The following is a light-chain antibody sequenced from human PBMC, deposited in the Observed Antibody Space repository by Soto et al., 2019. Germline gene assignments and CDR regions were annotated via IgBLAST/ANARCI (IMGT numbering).Light chain of an antibody. Sequence: DIVMTQSPATLSVSPGERATLSCGASQSVNSYLAWYQQEPGQAPRLLIYGASTRATGVPARFSGSGSGTEFTLTISSLQSEDFAVYFCQQYNNWPYTFGQGTKLEIK. CDR3: QQYNNWPYT. J-gene: IGKJ2*01. CDR2: GAS. CDR1: QSVNSY. V-gene: IGKV3-15*01.